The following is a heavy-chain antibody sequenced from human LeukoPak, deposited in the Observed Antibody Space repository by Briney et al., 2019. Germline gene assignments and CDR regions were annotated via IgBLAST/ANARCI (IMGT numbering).Heavy chain of an antibody. J-gene: IGHJ2*01. CDR3: TRRAARWQFDL. CDR2: INWKTGNG. D-gene: IGHD5-24*01. CDR1: GFNFDDYA. Sequence: GGSLRLSCAVPGFNFDDYAMHWVRQAPGRGLEWVSGINWKTGNGIYADSVKGRFTISRDNAKNSLYLQMSSLRAEDTALYYCTRRAARWQFDLWGRGTLLTVSS. V-gene: IGHV3-9*01.